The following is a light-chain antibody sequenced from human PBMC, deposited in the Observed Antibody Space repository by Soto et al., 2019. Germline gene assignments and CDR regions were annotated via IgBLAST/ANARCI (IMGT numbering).Light chain of an antibody. CDR1: QSVKTF. CDR2: DAS. CDR3: QKRSNWPPIT. Sequence: IVFTQSPATLSLSPGERATLACRAIQSVKTFLVWYQHRPGQAPRVLIYDASHRATGIPARFSGSGSGTDFTLTISSLEPEDAALYYCQKRSNWPPITFGQGTRLEI. J-gene: IGKJ5*01. V-gene: IGKV3-11*01.